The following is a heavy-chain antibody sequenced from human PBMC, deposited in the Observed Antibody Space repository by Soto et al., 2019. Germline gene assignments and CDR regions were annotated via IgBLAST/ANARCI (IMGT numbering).Heavy chain of an antibody. CDR2: IYADGTT. Sequence: EVQLVDSGGGLVRTGGSLRLSCAASGFTVSSNYISWVRQAPGKGLEWVSVIYADGTTYYADSVKDRFTISRDNSKYTVSLQMSSLRAEDTAVYYCAVDIEVTGMGHYYFDYWGQGALVTVSS. CDR1: GFTVSSNY. CDR3: AVDIEVTGMGHYYFDY. J-gene: IGHJ4*02. D-gene: IGHD2-15*01. V-gene: IGHV3-66*01.